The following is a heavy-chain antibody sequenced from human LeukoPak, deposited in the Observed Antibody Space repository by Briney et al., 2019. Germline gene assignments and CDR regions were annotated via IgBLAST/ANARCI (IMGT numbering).Heavy chain of an antibody. D-gene: IGHD5-18*01. CDR1: GGSFSGHY. CDR3: ASRDTATGLD. J-gene: IGHJ4*02. V-gene: IGHV4-34*01. Sequence: SETLSLTCAVYGGSFSGHYWSWIRQPPGKGLEWIGEINHSGSTNYNPSLKSRVTISVDTSKNQFSLKPSSVTAADTAVYYCASRDTATGLDWGQGTLVTVSS. CDR2: INHSGST.